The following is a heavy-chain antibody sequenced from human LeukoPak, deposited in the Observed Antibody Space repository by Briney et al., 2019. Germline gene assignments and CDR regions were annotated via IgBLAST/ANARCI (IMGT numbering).Heavy chain of an antibody. CDR2: MNPNSGNT. CDR1: GYTFTSYD. J-gene: IGHJ6*03. D-gene: IGHD3-3*01. V-gene: IGHV1-8*01. CDR3: AGGPPKPTVFWSGYYTKTYYMDV. Sequence: ASVKVSCKASGYTFTSYDINWVRQATGQGLEWMGWMNPNSGNTGYAQKFQGRVTMTRNTSISTAYMELSSLRSEDTAVYYYAGGPPKPTVFWSGYYTKTYYMDVWGKGTTVTVSS.